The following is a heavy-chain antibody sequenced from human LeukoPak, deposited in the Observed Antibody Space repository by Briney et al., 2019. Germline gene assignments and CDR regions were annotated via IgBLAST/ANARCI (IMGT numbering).Heavy chain of an antibody. CDR1: GFTFSSYE. J-gene: IGHJ4*02. CDR3: ARRGYNYGYGDY. Sequence: GGSLRLSCAASGFTFSSYEMNWVRQAPGKGLEWISYISGSGTTIYYADPVKGRFTISRDNAKTSLYLQMNSLRAEDTAVYYCARRGYNYGYGDYWGQGTLVTVSS. V-gene: IGHV3-48*03. CDR2: ISGSGTTI. D-gene: IGHD5-18*01.